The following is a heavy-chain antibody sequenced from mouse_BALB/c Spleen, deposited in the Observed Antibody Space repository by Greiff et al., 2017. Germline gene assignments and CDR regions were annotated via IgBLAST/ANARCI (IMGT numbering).Heavy chain of an antibody. CDR1: GFTFSSYG. CDR2: ISSGGSNT. D-gene: IGHD3-1*01. V-gene: IGHV5-6*02. Sequence: EVKLEESGGDLVKPGGSLKLSCAASGFTFSSYGMAWVRQTPDKRLEWVATISSGGSNTYYQASVKGRFTISRDNAKNTLYLQMSSLKSEDTAMYYCARSGDCEGMDYWGQGTSVTVSS. J-gene: IGHJ4*01. CDR3: ARSGDCEGMDY.